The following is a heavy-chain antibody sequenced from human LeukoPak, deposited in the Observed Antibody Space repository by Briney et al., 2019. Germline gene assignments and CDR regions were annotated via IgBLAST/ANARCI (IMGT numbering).Heavy chain of an antibody. CDR2: ISSSGGTI. J-gene: IGHJ4*02. CDR3: ARDIRLYYGSGSYFRYFDY. Sequence: PGGSLRLSCAASGFTFSDYYMNWIRQAPGKGLEWVSYISSSGGTIYYADSVKGRFTISRDNSKNTLYLQMNSLRAEDTAVYYCARDIRLYYGSGSYFRYFDYWGQGTLVTVSS. V-gene: IGHV3-11*04. CDR1: GFTFSDYY. D-gene: IGHD3-10*01.